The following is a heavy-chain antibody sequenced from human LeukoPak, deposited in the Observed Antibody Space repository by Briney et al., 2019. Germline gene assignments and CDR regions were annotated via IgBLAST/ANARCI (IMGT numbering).Heavy chain of an antibody. J-gene: IGHJ3*02. CDR3: AKDRLRYFDWFEAFDI. V-gene: IGHV3-66*02. Sequence: GGSLRLSCAASGFTVSSNYMSWVRQAPGKGLEWVSVIYSGGSTYYADSVKGRFTISRGNSKNTLYLQMNSLRAEDTAVYYCAKDRLRYFDWFEAFDIWGQGTMVTVSS. CDR2: IYSGGST. D-gene: IGHD3-9*01. CDR1: GFTVSSNY.